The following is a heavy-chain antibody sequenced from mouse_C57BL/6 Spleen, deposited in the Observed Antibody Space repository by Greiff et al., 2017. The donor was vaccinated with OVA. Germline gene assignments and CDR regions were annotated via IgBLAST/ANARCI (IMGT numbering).Heavy chain of an antibody. CDR1: GYTFTSYG. D-gene: IGHD4-1*01. CDR3: ASATGRKGAMDY. J-gene: IGHJ4*01. Sequence: VQLVESGAELARPGASVKLSCKASGYTFTSYGISWVKQRTGQGLEWIGEIYPRSGNTYYNEKFKGKATLTADKSSSTAYMELHSLTSEDTAIYFCASATGRKGAMDYWGQGTSVTVSS. CDR2: IYPRSGNT. V-gene: IGHV1-81*01.